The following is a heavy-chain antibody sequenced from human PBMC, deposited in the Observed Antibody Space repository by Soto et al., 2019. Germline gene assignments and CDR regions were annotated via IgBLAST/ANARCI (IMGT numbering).Heavy chain of an antibody. CDR3: ARDRYSGYQFDY. CDR2: IYHSGNT. CDR1: GGSISSGDYY. V-gene: IGHV4-31*03. D-gene: IGHD5-12*01. Sequence: QVQLRESGPGLVKPSQTLFLTCNVSGGSISSGDYYWSWIRQHPGKGLEWIGYIYHSGNTYYNPSLKSRVTISVDTSKNQFSLKLSSVTAADTAIYYCARDRYSGYQFDYWGQGTLVTVSS. J-gene: IGHJ4*02.